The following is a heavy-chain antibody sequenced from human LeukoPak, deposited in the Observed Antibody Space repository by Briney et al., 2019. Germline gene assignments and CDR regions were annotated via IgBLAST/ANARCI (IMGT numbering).Heavy chain of an antibody. J-gene: IGHJ4*02. D-gene: IGHD6-13*01. CDR3: AKARAGDITAAFNY. CDR2: ISASGGST. V-gene: IGHV3-23*01. CDR1: GFTFSSSA. Sequence: GGSLRLSCAASGFTFSSSAVSWVRQVPGKGLEWVSGISASGGSTSYADSVRGRFTISRDNSKNTLYVQMNSLRDEDTAVYYCAKARAGDITAAFNYWGQGTLVTVSS.